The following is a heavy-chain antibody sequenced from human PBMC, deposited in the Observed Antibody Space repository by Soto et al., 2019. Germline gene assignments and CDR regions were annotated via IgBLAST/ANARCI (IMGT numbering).Heavy chain of an antibody. CDR2: IVVGSGNT. V-gene: IGHV1-58*01. D-gene: IGHD1-7*01. CDR3: AAGVGWNYVYYYYGMDV. CDR1: GFTFTSSA. Sequence: ASVKVSCKASGFTFTSSAVQWVRQARGQRLEWIGWIVVGSGNTNYAQKFQERVTITRDMSTSTAYMELSSLRSEDTAVYYCAAGVGWNYVYYYYGMDVWGQGTTVTVSS. J-gene: IGHJ6*02.